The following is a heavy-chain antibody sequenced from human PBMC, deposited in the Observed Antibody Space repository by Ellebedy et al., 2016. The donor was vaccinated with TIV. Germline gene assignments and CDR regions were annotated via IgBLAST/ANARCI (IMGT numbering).Heavy chain of an antibody. D-gene: IGHD6-19*01. Sequence: GESLKISXAASGFTFSSYPMHWVRQAPGKGLEWVAFISYDGNNKNYADSVKGRFTISRDNSKNTLYLQMNSLRDEETAVYYCARDAHNSALYLVDYWGRGTLVTVSS. J-gene: IGHJ4*02. CDR3: ARDAHNSALYLVDY. CDR1: GFTFSSYP. CDR2: ISYDGNNK. V-gene: IGHV3-30-3*01.